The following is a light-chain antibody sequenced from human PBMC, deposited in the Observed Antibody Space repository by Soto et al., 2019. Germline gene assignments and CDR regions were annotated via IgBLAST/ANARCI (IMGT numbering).Light chain of an antibody. CDR1: QRFNND. Sequence: DVQMTQSPSSLSASVGDRVTITCRASQRFNNDLIGYQQQPGEAPKLLLFAASSLQSGVPSRFSGSRSAPDFTLTISSLLPEDFATYYCQQSYSSPPTFGQGTKVDIK. CDR2: AAS. V-gene: IGKV1-39*01. J-gene: IGKJ1*01. CDR3: QQSYSSPPT.